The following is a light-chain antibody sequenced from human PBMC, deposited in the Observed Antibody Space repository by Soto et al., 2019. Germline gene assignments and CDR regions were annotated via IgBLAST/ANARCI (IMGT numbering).Light chain of an antibody. CDR2: GAS. CDR1: QSVSSN. CDR3: QQYQNWPLP. V-gene: IGKV3-15*01. J-gene: IGKJ4*01. Sequence: EIVMTQSPATLSVSPGERATLSCRASQSVSSNLAWYQQKPGQAPRLLIYGASTRATGIPARFSGSGSGTEFTLTIRSLQSEDFAVYYCQQYQNWPLPFGGGTKVEIK.